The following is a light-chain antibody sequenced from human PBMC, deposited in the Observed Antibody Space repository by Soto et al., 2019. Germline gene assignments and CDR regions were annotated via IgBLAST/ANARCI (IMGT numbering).Light chain of an antibody. V-gene: IGLV2-14*01. J-gene: IGLJ1*01. CDR3: SSYASSSTRV. CDR1: SSDVGDYNY. CDR2: EVS. Sequence: QSALTQPASVSGSPGQSITISCTGTSSDVGDYNYVSWYQQHPGKAPKLMIYEVSNRPSGVSNRFSGSKSGNTASLTISGLKAEDEADYYCSSYASSSTRVFGTGTKLTVL.